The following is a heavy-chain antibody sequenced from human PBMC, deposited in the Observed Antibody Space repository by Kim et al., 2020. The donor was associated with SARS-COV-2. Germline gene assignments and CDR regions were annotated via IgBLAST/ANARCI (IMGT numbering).Heavy chain of an antibody. D-gene: IGHD7-27*01. CDR1: GGSFSGYY. J-gene: IGHJ4*02. CDR3: ARVLTPRAGYFDY. CDR2: INHSGST. V-gene: IGHV4-34*01. Sequence: SETLSLTCAVYGGSFSGYYWSWIRQPPGKGLEWIGEINHSGSTNYNPSLKSRVTISVDTSKNQFSLKLSSVTAADTAVYYCARVLTPRAGYFDYWGQGTLVTVSS.